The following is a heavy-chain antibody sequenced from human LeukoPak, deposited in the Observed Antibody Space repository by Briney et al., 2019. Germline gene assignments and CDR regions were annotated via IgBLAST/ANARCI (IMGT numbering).Heavy chain of an antibody. CDR2: IYYSGST. CDR3: AREPKYSSGSD. Sequence: SQTLSLTCAVSGGSISSGGYSWSWIRQPPGKGLEWIGYIYYSGSTYYNPSLKSRVTISVDTSKNQFSLKLSSVTAADTAVYYCAREPKYSSGSDWGQGTLVTVSS. J-gene: IGHJ4*02. D-gene: IGHD6-19*01. CDR1: GGSISSGGYS. V-gene: IGHV4-31*11.